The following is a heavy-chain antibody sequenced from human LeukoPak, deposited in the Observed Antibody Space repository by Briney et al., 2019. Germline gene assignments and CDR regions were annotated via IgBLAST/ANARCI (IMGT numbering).Heavy chain of an antibody. Sequence: SGPTLVKPPQTLTLTCTFSGFSLSTSGVGVGWIRQPPEKALEWLALIYWDDDKRYSPSLKSRLTITKDTSKNQVVLTMTNLDPVDTATYYCAHRPNMTTVTTDNWFDPWGRGTLVTVSS. CDR2: IYWDDDK. CDR1: GFSLSTSGVG. J-gene: IGHJ5*02. V-gene: IGHV2-5*02. CDR3: AHRPNMTTVTTDNWFDP. D-gene: IGHD4-17*01.